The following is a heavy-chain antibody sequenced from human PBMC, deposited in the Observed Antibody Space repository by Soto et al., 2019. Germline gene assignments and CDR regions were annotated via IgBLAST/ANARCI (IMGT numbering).Heavy chain of an antibody. Sequence: QVQLVQSGAEVKKPGSSVKVSCKASGGTFSSYAISWVRQAPGQGLEWMGGIIPIFGTSNYAQKFQGRVTITADESTSTAYMELSSLSSEDTAVYYCARDLIARSIAALGVNYYYYYGMDVWGQGTTVTVSS. CDR2: IIPIFGTS. CDR3: ARDLIARSIAALGVNYYYYYGMDV. V-gene: IGHV1-69*01. J-gene: IGHJ6*02. CDR1: GGTFSSYA. D-gene: IGHD6-6*01.